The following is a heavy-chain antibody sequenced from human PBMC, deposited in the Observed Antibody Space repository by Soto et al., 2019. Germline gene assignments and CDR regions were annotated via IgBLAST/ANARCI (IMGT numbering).Heavy chain of an antibody. V-gene: IGHV2-5*02. J-gene: IGHJ5*02. D-gene: IGHD4-17*01. CDR3: AHRRDDYGDYDLEADTHNWFDP. Sequence: SGPTLVKPTQTLTLTCTFSGFSLSTSGVGVGWIRQPPGKALEWLALIYWDDDKRYSPSLKSRLTITKDTSKNQVVLTMTNMDPVDTATYYCAHRRDDYGDYDLEADTHNWFDPWGQGTLVTVSS. CDR1: GFSLSTSGVG. CDR2: IYWDDDK.